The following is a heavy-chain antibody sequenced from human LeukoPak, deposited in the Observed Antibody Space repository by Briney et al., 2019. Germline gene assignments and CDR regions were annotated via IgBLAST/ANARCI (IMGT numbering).Heavy chain of an antibody. CDR3: ARGGTNYYYMDV. CDR1: GFTFSSYG. Sequence: PGGSLRLSCAASGFTFSSYGMHWVRQAPGKGLEWVAFIRYDGSNKYYADSVKGRFTISRDNSKNTLYLQMNSLRAEDTALYYCARGGTNYYYMDVWGNGTTVTVSS. CDR2: IRYDGSNK. D-gene: IGHD3-10*01. J-gene: IGHJ6*03. V-gene: IGHV3-30*02.